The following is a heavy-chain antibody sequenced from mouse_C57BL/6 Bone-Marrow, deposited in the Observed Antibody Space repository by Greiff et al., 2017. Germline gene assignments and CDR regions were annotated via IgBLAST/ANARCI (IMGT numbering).Heavy chain of an antibody. CDR1: GYTFTSYG. V-gene: IGHV1-81*01. CDR2: IYPRSGNT. J-gene: IGHJ2*01. CDR3: ARGNFDY. Sequence: VQLQPSGAELARPGASVKLSCKASGYTFTSYGISWVKQRTGQGLEWIGEIYPRSGNTYYNEKFKGKATLTADKSSSTAYMELRSLTSEDSAVYFCARGNFDYWGQGTTLTVSS.